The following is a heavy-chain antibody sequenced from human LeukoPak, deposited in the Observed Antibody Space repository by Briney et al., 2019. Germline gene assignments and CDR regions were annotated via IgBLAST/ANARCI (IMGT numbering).Heavy chain of an antibody. J-gene: IGHJ4*02. CDR2: ISYDGSNK. Sequence: GGSLRLSCAASGFTFSSYWMSWVRQAPGKGLEWVAVISYDGSNKYYADSVKGRFTISRDNSKNTLYLQMNSLRAEDTAVYYCAKDYSSGSFDYWGQGTLVTVSS. CDR3: AKDYSSGSFDY. CDR1: GFTFSSYW. D-gene: IGHD6-19*01. V-gene: IGHV3-30*18.